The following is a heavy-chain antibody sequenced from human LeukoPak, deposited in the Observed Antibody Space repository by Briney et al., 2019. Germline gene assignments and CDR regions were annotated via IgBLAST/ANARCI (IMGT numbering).Heavy chain of an antibody. J-gene: IGHJ4*02. CDR1: GYTFTGYY. CDR2: INPNSGGT. Sequence: ASVKVSCKASGYTFTGYYMHWVRQAPGQGLEWMGRINPNSGGTNYAQKFQGRVTMTRDTSISTAYMELSRLRSEDTAVYYCARESGAGGKGFDYWGQGTLVTVSS. D-gene: IGHD4-23*01. CDR3: ARESGAGGKGFDY. V-gene: IGHV1-2*06.